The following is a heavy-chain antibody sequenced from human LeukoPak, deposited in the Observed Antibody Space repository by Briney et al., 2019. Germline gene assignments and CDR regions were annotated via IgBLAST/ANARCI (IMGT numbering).Heavy chain of an antibody. D-gene: IGHD3-9*01. Sequence: SQTLSLTCAISGDTVSSNSAAWHWIRQSPSRGLEWLGRTYYRSKWYNDYAVSVKSRITINPDTSKNQFSLQLNSVTPEDTAVYYCARDNRGDILTGYPPYNWFDPWGQGTLVTVSS. V-gene: IGHV6-1*01. J-gene: IGHJ5*02. CDR2: TYYRSKWYN. CDR1: GDTVSSNSAA. CDR3: ARDNRGDILTGYPPYNWFDP.